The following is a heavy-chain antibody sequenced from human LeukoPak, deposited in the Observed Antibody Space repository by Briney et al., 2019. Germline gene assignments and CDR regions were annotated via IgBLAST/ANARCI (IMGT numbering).Heavy chain of an antibody. CDR1: GFTFSSYS. V-gene: IGHV3-21*01. Sequence: GGSLRLSCAASGFTFSSYSMNWVRQAPGKGLEWVSSISSSSSYIYYADSVKGRFTISRDNAKNSLYLQMNSLRAEDTAVYYCARDTSLITIFGVVIDYFDYWGQGTLVTASS. CDR3: ARDTSLITIFGVVIDYFDY. D-gene: IGHD3-3*01. CDR2: ISSSSSYI. J-gene: IGHJ4*02.